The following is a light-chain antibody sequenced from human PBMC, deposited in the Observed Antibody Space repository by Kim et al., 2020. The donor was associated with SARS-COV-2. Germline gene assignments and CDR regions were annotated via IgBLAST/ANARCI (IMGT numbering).Light chain of an antibody. CDR3: QQYNNWPYT. CDR1: QSVSSN. J-gene: IGKJ2*01. CDR2: GAS. V-gene: IGKV3-15*01. Sequence: IVMTQSPASLSVSPGERATLSCRASQSVSSNLAWYQQKPGQAPRLLIYGASTRATGIPSRFSGSGSGTEFTLTISSLQSEDFAVYSCQQYNNWPYTFGQGTKLEI.